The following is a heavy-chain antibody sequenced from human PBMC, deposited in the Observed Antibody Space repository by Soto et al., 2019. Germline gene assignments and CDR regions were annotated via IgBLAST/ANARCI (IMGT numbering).Heavy chain of an antibody. CDR3: ARWGTTEGLDV. CDR1: GFTFRSYV. J-gene: IGHJ1*01. V-gene: IGHV3-33*05. D-gene: IGHD3-16*01. Sequence: QVQLVESGGGVVQPGTSRRLSCVGSGFTFRSYVIHWVRQAPGKGLEWVALTSYDGSNKDYGDSVKGRFTISRDNSRNTVDLQMDSLRREDTALYYCARWGTTEGLDVWGQGTLVSVSS. CDR2: TSYDGSNK.